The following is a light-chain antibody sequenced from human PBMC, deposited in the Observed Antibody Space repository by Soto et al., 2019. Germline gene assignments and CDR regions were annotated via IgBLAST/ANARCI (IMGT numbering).Light chain of an antibody. Sequence: VTQSPSSLSASLGDRVTITCRASQTIGTYVNWYRQKSGAAPELLIYDASNLQSGVPSRFRGGASGTDFTLTISSLQPEDFATYYCQQSYRTPPITVGQVTRLEIK. CDR2: DAS. V-gene: IGKV1-39*01. CDR1: QTIGTY. J-gene: IGKJ5*01. CDR3: QQSYRTPPIT.